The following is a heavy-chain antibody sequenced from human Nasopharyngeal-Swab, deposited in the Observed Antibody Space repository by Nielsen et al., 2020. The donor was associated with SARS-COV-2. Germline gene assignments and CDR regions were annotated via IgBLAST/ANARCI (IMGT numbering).Heavy chain of an antibody. J-gene: IGHJ5*02. Sequence: GEALKISCKGSEYSFTSYWIGWVRQMPGKGLEWMGIIYPGDSDTRYSPSFQGQVTISADKSISTAYLQWSSLKASDTAMYYCASLPNPYQGWFDPWGQGTLVTVSS. CDR2: IYPGDSDT. V-gene: IGHV5-51*01. D-gene: IGHD2-2*01. CDR1: EYSFTSYW. CDR3: ASLPNPYQGWFDP.